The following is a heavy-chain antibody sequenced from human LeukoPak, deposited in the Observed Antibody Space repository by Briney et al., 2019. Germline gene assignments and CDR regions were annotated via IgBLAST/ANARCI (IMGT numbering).Heavy chain of an antibody. CDR3: ARYRYSGYEFDY. J-gene: IGHJ4*02. Sequence: SETLPLTCTVSGGSISGYYWSWLRQPPGKGLEWIGFIYYSGSTNYNPSLKSRVTISVDTSKNQFSLKLSSVTAADTAVYYCARYRYSGYEFDYWGQGTLVTVSS. CDR1: GGSISGYY. V-gene: IGHV4-59*01. CDR2: IYYSGST. D-gene: IGHD5-12*01.